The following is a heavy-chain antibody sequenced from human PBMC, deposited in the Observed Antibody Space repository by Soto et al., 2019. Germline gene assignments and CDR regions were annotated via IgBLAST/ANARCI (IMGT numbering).Heavy chain of an antibody. CDR1: GFSLSTSGVG. Sequence: SGPTLVNPTQTLTLTCAFSGFSLSTSGVGVGWIRQPPGKALEWLALIYWNDDKRYSPSLKSRLTITKDTSKNQVVLTMTNMDPVDTATYYCAHSVGIAAAGTFDYWGQGTLVTVSP. D-gene: IGHD6-13*01. J-gene: IGHJ4*02. V-gene: IGHV2-5*01. CDR2: IYWNDDK. CDR3: AHSVGIAAAGTFDY.